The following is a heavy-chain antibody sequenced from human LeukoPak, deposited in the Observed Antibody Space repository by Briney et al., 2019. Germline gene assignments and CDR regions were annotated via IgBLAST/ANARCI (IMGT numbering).Heavy chain of an antibody. V-gene: IGHV3-21*01. J-gene: IGHJ4*02. CDR2: ISTSSSYI. Sequence: TGGSLRLSCAASGFTFSSYSMNWVRQAPGKGLEWVSFISTSSSYIYYVDSVKGRFTISRDNAKNSLYLQMNSLRAEDTAVYYCAKFIAAPFYFDYWGQGTLVTVSS. CDR3: AKFIAAPFYFDY. CDR1: GFTFSSYS. D-gene: IGHD6-13*01.